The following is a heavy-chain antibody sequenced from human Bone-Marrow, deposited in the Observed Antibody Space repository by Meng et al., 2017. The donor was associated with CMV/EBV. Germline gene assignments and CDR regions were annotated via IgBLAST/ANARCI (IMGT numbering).Heavy chain of an antibody. CDR2: ISSSSSYI. CDR1: GFTFSSYS. Sequence: GGSLRLSCAASGFTFSSYSMNWVRQAPGKGLEWVSSISSSSSYIYYADSVKGRFTISRDNAKNSLYLQMNSLRAEDTAVYYCAREGPILMGAAFDYWGQGTLVTVSS. J-gene: IGHJ4*02. V-gene: IGHV3-21*01. CDR3: AREGPILMGAAFDY. D-gene: IGHD1-26*01.